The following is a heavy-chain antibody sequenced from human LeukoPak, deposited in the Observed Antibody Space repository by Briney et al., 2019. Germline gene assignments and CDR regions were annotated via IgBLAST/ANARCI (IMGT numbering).Heavy chain of an antibody. D-gene: IGHD6-19*01. J-gene: IGHJ3*02. Sequence: PSETLSLTCTVSGGSISSYYWSWIRQPPGKGLEWIGYIYYSGSTNYNPSLKSRVTISVDTSKNQFSLKLSSMTAADTAVYYCARDQGAVAEHDAFDIWGQGTMVTVSS. CDR3: ARDQGAVAEHDAFDI. V-gene: IGHV4-59*01. CDR1: GGSISSYY. CDR2: IYYSGST.